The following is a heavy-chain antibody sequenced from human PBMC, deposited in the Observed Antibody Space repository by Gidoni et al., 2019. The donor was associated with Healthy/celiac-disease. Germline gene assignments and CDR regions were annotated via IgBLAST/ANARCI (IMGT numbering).Heavy chain of an antibody. CDR1: GYTFTGYY. J-gene: IGHJ4*02. CDR2: INPNSGGT. V-gene: IGHV1-2*02. CDR3: ARGVLLWPHGRVDYFDY. Sequence: QVQLVQSGAEVKKPGASVKVSCTASGYTFTGYYMHLVRHAPGQGLEWMGWINPNSGGTNYAQKFQGRVTMTRDTSISTAYMELSRLRSDDTAVYYCARGVLLWPHGRVDYFDYWDQGTLVTVSS. D-gene: IGHD3-10*01.